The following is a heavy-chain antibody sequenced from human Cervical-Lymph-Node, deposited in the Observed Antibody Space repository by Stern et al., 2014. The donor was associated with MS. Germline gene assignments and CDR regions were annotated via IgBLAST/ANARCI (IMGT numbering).Heavy chain of an antibody. Sequence: QLQESGPGLVKPSGTLSLTCAVSGGSVSSTNWWSWVRQSPGKGLEWIGNIYHSGASTSRPSLRSRVSISRDNSKTHLPLHLPSVTAADTAVYYCARERQQYCNSEGCSYWYFDLWGRGTLVTVSS. CDR1: GGSVSSTNW. J-gene: IGHJ2*01. D-gene: IGHD2/OR15-2a*01. CDR2: IYHSGAS. CDR3: ARERQQYCNSEGCSYWYFDL. V-gene: IGHV4-4*02.